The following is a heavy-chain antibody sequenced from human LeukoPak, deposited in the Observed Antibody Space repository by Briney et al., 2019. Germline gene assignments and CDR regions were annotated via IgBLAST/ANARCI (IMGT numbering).Heavy chain of an antibody. CDR3: ASNPPRTGDFNY. Sequence: ASVTVSCKASGYTFTSYDINWVRQATGQGLEWMGWMSPNSGNTGYAQKFQGRATMTRDTSINTAYMELSSLRSEDTAVYFCASNPPRTGDFNYWGQGALVTVSS. V-gene: IGHV1-8*02. CDR1: GYTFTSYD. D-gene: IGHD7-27*01. J-gene: IGHJ4*02. CDR2: MSPNSGNT.